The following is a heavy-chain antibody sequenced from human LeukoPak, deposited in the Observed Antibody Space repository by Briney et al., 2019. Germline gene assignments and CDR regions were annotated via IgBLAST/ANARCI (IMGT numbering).Heavy chain of an antibody. CDR2: ISGSGGST. D-gene: IGHD3-22*01. Sequence: GGSLRLSCAASGFTFSSYAMSWVRQAPGKGLEWVSAISGSGGSTYYADSVKGRFTISRDNSKNTLYLQMNSLRAEDTAVYYCAKDLLYYYDSSGSGSDVWGKGTTVTVSS. CDR3: AKDLLYYYDSSGSGSDV. J-gene: IGHJ6*04. V-gene: IGHV3-23*01. CDR1: GFTFSSYA.